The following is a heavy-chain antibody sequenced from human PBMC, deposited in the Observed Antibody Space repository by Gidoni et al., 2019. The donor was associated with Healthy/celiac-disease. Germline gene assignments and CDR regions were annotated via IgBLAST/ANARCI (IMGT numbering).Heavy chain of an antibody. Sequence: QVQLVESGGGVVQPGRSLKLSCAAYGFTFSSYGMHWVRQAQGKGMEWVAVIWYDVSNKYYADSVKGRFTISRDNSKNTLYLQMNSLRAEDTAVYYCARDRDYYDSSGYYFGYFQHWGQGTLVTVSS. V-gene: IGHV3-33*01. J-gene: IGHJ1*01. CDR2: IWYDVSNK. D-gene: IGHD3-22*01. CDR1: GFTFSSYG. CDR3: ARDRDYYDSSGYYFGYFQH.